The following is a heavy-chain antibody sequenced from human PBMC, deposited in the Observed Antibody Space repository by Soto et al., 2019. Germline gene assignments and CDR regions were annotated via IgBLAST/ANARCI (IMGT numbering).Heavy chain of an antibody. CDR1: GGSISSYY. D-gene: IGHD3-10*01. Sequence: SETLSLTCTVSGGSISSYYWSWVRQPSGKGLEWIGRIYTSGSTNYNPSLKSRVTMSVDTSKNQFSLKLSSVTAADTAVYYCARDLKFGQADYWGQGTQVTVSS. CDR3: ARDLKFGQADY. J-gene: IGHJ4*02. CDR2: IYTSGST. V-gene: IGHV4-4*07.